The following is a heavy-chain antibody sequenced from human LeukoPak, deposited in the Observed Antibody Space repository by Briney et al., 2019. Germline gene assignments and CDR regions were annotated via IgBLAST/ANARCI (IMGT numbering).Heavy chain of an antibody. D-gene: IGHD2-21*01. Sequence: SGPTLVKPTQTLTLTCTFSGFSLSTSEGGVAWIRQPPGKALESLALIYWDDDKRYTPSLKSRLTITKDTSKNQVVLTMTNMDPMDTATYYCAHSPYCGAECYITLDYWGQGTLVTVSS. J-gene: IGHJ4*02. CDR1: GFSLSTSEGG. CDR2: IYWDDDK. CDR3: AHSPYCGAECYITLDY. V-gene: IGHV2-5*02.